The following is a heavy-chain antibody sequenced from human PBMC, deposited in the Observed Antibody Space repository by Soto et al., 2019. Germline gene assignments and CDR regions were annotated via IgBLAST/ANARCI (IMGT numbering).Heavy chain of an antibody. CDR2: IRSDGDTT. J-gene: IGHJ4*02. CDR3: AKGKGAGATPDGANC. CDR1: GFTFSNYG. V-gene: IGHV3-23*01. D-gene: IGHD1-26*01. Sequence: EVQVLESGGGLVQPGGSLRLYCADSGFTFSNYGMNWVRQAPGKGLEWVSGIRSDGDTTYNSDSVKGRFTVSRDTFKNTVYLQMNSLRVEDSAVYYCAKGKGAGATPDGANCWGQGTLVTVSS.